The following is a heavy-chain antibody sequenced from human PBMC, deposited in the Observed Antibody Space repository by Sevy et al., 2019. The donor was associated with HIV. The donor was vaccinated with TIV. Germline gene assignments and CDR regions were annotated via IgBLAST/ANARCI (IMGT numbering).Heavy chain of an antibody. D-gene: IGHD1-20*01. V-gene: IGHV3-7*01. J-gene: IGHJ6*02. CDR1: GFTFSSFF. CDR3: ARDLTAPYYYYGMDV. CDR2: IKQDGSEK. Sequence: GESLKISCAASGFTFSSFFMSWVRQAPGKGLEWVANIKQDGSEKYYVDSVKGRFTISRDNARNSVYLQMNSLRAEDTGVYYCARDLTAPYYYYGMDVSVQGTMVTVSS.